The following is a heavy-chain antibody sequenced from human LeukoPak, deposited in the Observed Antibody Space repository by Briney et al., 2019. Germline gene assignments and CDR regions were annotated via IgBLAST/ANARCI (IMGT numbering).Heavy chain of an antibody. CDR3: ARDSDSSSSGLGKD. J-gene: IGHJ4*02. CDR2: IYYSGST. V-gene: IGHV4-61*01. D-gene: IGHD6-6*01. CDR1: GGSVSSGSYY. Sequence: SETLSLTCTVSGGSVSSGSYYWSWIRQPPGKGLEWIGYIYYSGSTNYNPSLKSRVTISVDTSKNQFSLKLSSVTAADTAVYYCARDSDSSSSGLGKDWGQGTLVTVSS.